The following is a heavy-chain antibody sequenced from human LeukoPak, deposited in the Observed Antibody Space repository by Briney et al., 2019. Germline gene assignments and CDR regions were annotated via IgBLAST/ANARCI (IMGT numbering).Heavy chain of an antibody. CDR2: IWYDGSNK. V-gene: IGHV3-33*01. Sequence: GGSLRLSCAASGFTFSSYGMHWVRQAPGKGLEWVAVIWYDGSNKYYADSVKGRFTISRDNSKNTLYLQMNSLRAEDTAVYYCAIDCSGGSCRKHDAFDIWGQGTMVTVSS. J-gene: IGHJ3*02. D-gene: IGHD2-15*01. CDR3: AIDCSGGSCRKHDAFDI. CDR1: GFTFSSYG.